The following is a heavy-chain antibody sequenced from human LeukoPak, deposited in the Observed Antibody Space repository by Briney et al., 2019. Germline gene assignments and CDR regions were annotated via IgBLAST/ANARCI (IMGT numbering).Heavy chain of an antibody. V-gene: IGHV4-61*02. CDR3: ARGRGGTYYWNDP. Sequence: SQTLSLTCTVSGGSINSDSYQWSWIRQPAGKGMEWIGRSYTSGSTNYNPSLKNRATISVNTSKNQFSLKLTSVTAADTAVYYCARGRGGTYYWNDPWGQGTLVTVSS. CDR1: GGSINSDSYQ. CDR2: SYTSGST. J-gene: IGHJ5*02. D-gene: IGHD1-26*01.